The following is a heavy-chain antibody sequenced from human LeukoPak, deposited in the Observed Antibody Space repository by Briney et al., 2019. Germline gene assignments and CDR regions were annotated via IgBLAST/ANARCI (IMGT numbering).Heavy chain of an antibody. CDR1: GCTFSSYG. J-gene: IGHJ4*02. D-gene: IGHD3-16*01. CDR2: ISAYSRNT. CDR3: AMVLLRLSWGEFDY. V-gene: IGHV1-18*01. Sequence: ASVKVSCKASGCTFSSYGISWVRQAPGQGLEWMGWISAYSRNTNYIQSLQGRVTISTDTSSSTAYMELRSLRSDDTGVYYCAMVLLRLSWGEFDYWGQGTLVTVSS.